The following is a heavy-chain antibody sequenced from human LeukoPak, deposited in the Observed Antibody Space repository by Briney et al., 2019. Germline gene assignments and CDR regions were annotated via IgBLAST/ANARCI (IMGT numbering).Heavy chain of an antibody. D-gene: IGHD3-22*01. CDR2: TYYRSKWYN. J-gene: IGHJ3*02. CDR3: ARDRVDDSSGYYTSMLDAFDI. V-gene: IGHV6-1*01. Sequence: SQTLSLTCAISGDSVSSNSAAWNWIRQSPSRGLEWLGRTYYRSKWYNDYAVSVKSRITINPDTSKNQFSLKLSSVTAADTAVYYCARDRVDDSSGYYTSMLDAFDIWGQGTMVTVSS. CDR1: GDSVSSNSAA.